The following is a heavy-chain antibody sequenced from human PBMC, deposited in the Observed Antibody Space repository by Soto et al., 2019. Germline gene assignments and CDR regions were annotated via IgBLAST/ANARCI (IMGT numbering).Heavy chain of an antibody. J-gene: IGHJ6*02. CDR1: GFTFSSSW. Sequence: EVQLVESGGGLVQPGGSLRLSCAASGFTFSSSWMHWVRQVPGKVLVWVSYINSDGSDTTYADSVKGRFTISRDNAKYTVYLQLNSLKREDTAVYYCARDWSDSLYVWGQGTTVTVSS. D-gene: IGHD4-4*01. CDR3: ARDWSDSLYV. V-gene: IGHV3-74*03. CDR2: INSDGSDT.